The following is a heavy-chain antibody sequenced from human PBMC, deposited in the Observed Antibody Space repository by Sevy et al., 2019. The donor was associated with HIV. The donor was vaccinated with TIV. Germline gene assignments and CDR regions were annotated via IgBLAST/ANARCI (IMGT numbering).Heavy chain of an antibody. J-gene: IGHJ4*02. V-gene: IGHV3-30*02. CDR3: VKEGGGEGGDH. CDR1: GFSYSSYG. D-gene: IGHD2-21*01. CDR2: IQYDGSNK. Sequence: GGSLRLSCAASGFSYSSYGMHWVRQAPGKGLEGVAYIQYDGSNKDYADFVKGRLTTSRDKSKNTLDLQMNSLRVEDTAAYYCVKEGGGEGGDHWGQGTLVTVSS.